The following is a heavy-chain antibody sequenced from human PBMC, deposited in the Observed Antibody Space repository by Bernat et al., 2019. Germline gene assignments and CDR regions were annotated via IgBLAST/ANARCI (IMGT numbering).Heavy chain of an antibody. CDR1: GGSISSGGYY. CDR2: IHYSGST. V-gene: IGHV4-31*03. J-gene: IGHJ3*02. CDR3: ARDRYYDSSDYDAFDI. D-gene: IGHD3-22*01. Sequence: QVQLQESGPGLVKPSQTLSLTCTVSGGSISSGGYYWSWIRQHPGKGLEWIGYIHYSGSTYYNPSLKSRVTISVDTSKNQFSLKLSSVTAAETAVYYCARDRYYDSSDYDAFDIWGQGTMVTVSS.